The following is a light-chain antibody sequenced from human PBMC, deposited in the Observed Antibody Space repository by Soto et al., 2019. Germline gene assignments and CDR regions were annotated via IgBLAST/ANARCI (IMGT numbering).Light chain of an antibody. V-gene: IGLV2-18*01. Sequence: QSVRTQPPSVSGAPGQSVTISCTGTSTDFVSYNRVSWYQQPPGTAPKLIIYEASNRPSGVPDRFSGSKSGNTASLTISGLQAADEADYYCSLYIRENPYVLXTGTK. CDR2: EAS. CDR3: SLYIRENPYV. CDR1: STDFVSYNR. J-gene: IGLJ1*01.